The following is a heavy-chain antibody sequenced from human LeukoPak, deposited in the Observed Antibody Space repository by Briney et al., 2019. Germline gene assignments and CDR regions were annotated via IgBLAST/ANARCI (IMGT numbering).Heavy chain of an antibody. V-gene: IGHV4-34*01. CDR1: GGSFSNYY. CDR3: ARGRRDDFWSGYRSSRGWFDP. Sequence: SSETLSLTCAVYGGSFSNYYWTWIRQSPEKGLEWIGEINHSGSTNYNPSLKSRVTISVDTSKNQFSLKLSSVTAADTAVYYCARGRRDDFWSGYRSSRGWFDPWGQGTLVTVSS. J-gene: IGHJ5*02. D-gene: IGHD3-3*01. CDR2: INHSGST.